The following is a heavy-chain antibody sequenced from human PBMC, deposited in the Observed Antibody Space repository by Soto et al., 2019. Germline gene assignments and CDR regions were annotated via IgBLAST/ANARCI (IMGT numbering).Heavy chain of an antibody. V-gene: IGHV1-18*01. D-gene: IGHD3-10*01. J-gene: IGHJ4*02. Sequence: ASVKVSCKASGYTFRNFGISWVRQAPGQGLEWMGWISAYNANANYAQKFQGRLTMTADTSTSTAYMELRSLRSDDTAVYYCAKSGITMVRGKTRTYYFDYWGQGTLVTVSS. CDR3: AKSGITMVRGKTRTYYFDY. CDR1: GYTFRNFG. CDR2: ISAYNANA.